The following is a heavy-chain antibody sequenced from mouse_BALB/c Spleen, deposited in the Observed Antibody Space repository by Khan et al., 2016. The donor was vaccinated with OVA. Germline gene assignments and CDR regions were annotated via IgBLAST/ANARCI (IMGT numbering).Heavy chain of an antibody. Sequence: QVQLQQPGAELMKPGASVKISCKATGFTFSNYWIEWVKQRPGHGLEWIGQILPGSSITNYNEKFKGKATFTADTSSNTAYMHISSLTSEESAVYYGSVWGNRGDYWGQGTTVTVSS. J-gene: IGHJ2*01. V-gene: IGHV1-9*01. CDR1: GFTFSNYW. D-gene: IGHD2-1*01. CDR2: ILPGSSIT. CDR3: SVWGNRGDY.